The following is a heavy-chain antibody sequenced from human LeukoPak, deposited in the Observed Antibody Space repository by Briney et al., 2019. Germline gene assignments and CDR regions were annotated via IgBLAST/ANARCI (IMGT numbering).Heavy chain of an antibody. D-gene: IGHD2-2*01. J-gene: IGHJ4*02. CDR2: INSDGSNK. Sequence: AGGSLRLSCAASGFTFSTYWMHWVRQAPGKGLVWVSRINSDGSNKSYADSVKGRFTISRDNAKNTLYLQMNSLRAEDTAVYYCARWGPYCSSTSCYGLGYWGQGTLVTVSS. V-gene: IGHV3-74*01. CDR3: ARWGPYCSSTSCYGLGY. CDR1: GFTFSTYW.